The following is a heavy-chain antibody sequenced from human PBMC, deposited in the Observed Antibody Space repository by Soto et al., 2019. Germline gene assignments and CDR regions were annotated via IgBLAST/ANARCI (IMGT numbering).Heavy chain of an antibody. V-gene: IGHV3-30*03. CDR3: ATDRQGMDV. Sequence: QVQLVESGGGVVQPARSLRLSCAASGFPFSSYGMHWVRQAPGKGLEWVAVISYDGSTQYYVDSVKGRFTISRDNSKNTLYLPMNSLRVEDTSLYYCATDRQGMDVWCQGTRVIFSS. J-gene: IGHJ6*02. CDR1: GFPFSSYG. CDR2: ISYDGSTQ.